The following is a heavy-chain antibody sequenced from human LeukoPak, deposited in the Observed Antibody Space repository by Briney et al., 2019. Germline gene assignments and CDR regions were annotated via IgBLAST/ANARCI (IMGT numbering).Heavy chain of an antibody. J-gene: IGHJ5*02. V-gene: IGHV1-2*02. D-gene: IGHD2-15*01. CDR2: INPDSDVT. CDR3: ARSDSYTWFDP. CDR1: GYTFTYYY. Sequence: ASVKVSCKASGYTFTYYYIHWMRQAPGHGLGWMGWINPDSDVTSYAQKFQGRVTMTRDMSISTVYVELSRLRSDDTAVYYCARSDSYTWFDPWGQGTLVTVSS.